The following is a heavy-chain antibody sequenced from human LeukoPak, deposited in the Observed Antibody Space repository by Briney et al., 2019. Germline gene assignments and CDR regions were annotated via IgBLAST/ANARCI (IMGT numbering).Heavy chain of an antibody. J-gene: IGHJ6*03. Sequence: SVKVSCKASGGTFNTFTISWVRQAPGQGLEWMGGIIHMFGTANYAQRFQGRVTITADESTSTAYMELRSLRSEDTAVYYCTKDGYCRGTNCYRGSYTGYYYMDVWGNGTTVTVSS. CDR3: TKDGYCRGTNCYRGSYTGYYYMDV. CDR1: GGTFNTFT. V-gene: IGHV1-69*01. D-gene: IGHD2-2*01. CDR2: IIHMFGTA.